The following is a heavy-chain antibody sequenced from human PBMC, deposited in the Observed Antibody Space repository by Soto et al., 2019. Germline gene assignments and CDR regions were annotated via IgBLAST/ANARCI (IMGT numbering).Heavy chain of an antibody. V-gene: IGHV3-33*01. CDR3: ARMVTTLFDY. Sequence: GASLKISCAASGFTFSRSGMHWVRQAPGKGLEWVAVIWYDGSNKYYADSVKGRFTISRDNSKNTLYMQMNSLRAEDTAVYYCARMVTTLFDYWGQGTLVTVSS. CDR1: GFTFSRSG. J-gene: IGHJ4*02. D-gene: IGHD4-17*01. CDR2: IWYDGSNK.